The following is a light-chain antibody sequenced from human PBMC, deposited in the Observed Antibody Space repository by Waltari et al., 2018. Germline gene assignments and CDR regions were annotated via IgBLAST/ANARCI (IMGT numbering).Light chain of an antibody. Sequence: QSVLTQPPSVSGAPGQRVTISCTGSSSNIGAGYDVHWYQQLPGTAPKPLIYGKSKPPSGVPDRFSGSKSGTSASLGITGLQAEDEADYYCQSYDSSLSGSRVFGGGTKLTVL. CDR1: SSNIGAGYD. V-gene: IGLV1-40*01. CDR3: QSYDSSLSGSRV. J-gene: IGLJ3*02. CDR2: GKS.